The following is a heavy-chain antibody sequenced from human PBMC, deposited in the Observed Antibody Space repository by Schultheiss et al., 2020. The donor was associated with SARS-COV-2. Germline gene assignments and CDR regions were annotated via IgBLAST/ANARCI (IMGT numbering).Heavy chain of an antibody. J-gene: IGHJ5*02. D-gene: IGHD3-3*01. CDR2: IYYSGST. Sequence: SETLSLTCTVSGGSITSDGYYWSWIRQHPGKGLEWIGYIYYSGSTYYNPSLKSRVTISVDTSKNQFSLKLSSVTAADTAVYYCARTHEFYDFWSGDALFNWFDPWGQGTLVTVSS. V-gene: IGHV4-31*03. CDR3: ARTHEFYDFWSGDALFNWFDP. CDR1: GGSITSDGYY.